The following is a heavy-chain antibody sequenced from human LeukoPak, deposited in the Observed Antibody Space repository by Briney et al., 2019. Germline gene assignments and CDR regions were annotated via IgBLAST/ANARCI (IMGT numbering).Heavy chain of an antibody. D-gene: IGHD3-10*01. J-gene: IGHJ6*03. Sequence: PGGSLRLSCAASGFTFSNAWMSWVRQAPGKGLEWVGRIKSETDGGTTDYAAPVKGRFTISRDDSKNTLYLQMNSLKTEDTAVYYCTTDRGDYGSGSYEIYYYYMDVWGKGTTVTVSS. V-gene: IGHV3-15*01. CDR3: TTDRGDYGSGSYEIYYYYMDV. CDR2: IKSETDGGTT. CDR1: GFTFSNAW.